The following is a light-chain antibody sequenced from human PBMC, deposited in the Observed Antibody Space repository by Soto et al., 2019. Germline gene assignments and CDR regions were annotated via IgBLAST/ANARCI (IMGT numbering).Light chain of an antibody. Sequence: QSVLTQPRSVSGSPGQSVTISCTGTSSDVGGYNYVSWYQQHPGKAPKLMIYDVSKRPSGVPDRFSGSKSGNTASLTISGLQAEDEPDYYCCSYAGSYPYVFGTGTKLTVL. V-gene: IGLV2-11*01. CDR3: CSYAGSYPYV. CDR1: SSDVGGYNY. J-gene: IGLJ1*01. CDR2: DVS.